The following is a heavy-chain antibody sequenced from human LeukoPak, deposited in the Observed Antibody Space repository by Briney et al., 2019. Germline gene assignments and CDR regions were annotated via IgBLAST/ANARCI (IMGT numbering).Heavy chain of an antibody. D-gene: IGHD4-11*01. V-gene: IGHV3-74*01. Sequence: PGGSLRLSCAAAGFTFSSYWMHWVRQVPGKGLVWVSRVNPGGSSTAYADSVKGRFSISRGNARNTLYLQMNSLRDEDTAVYYCARSNQADDYWGQGTLVTVSS. CDR2: VNPGGSST. J-gene: IGHJ4*02. CDR3: ARSNQADDY. CDR1: GFTFSSYW.